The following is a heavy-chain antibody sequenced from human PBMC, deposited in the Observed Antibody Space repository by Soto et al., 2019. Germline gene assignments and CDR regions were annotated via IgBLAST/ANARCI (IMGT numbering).Heavy chain of an antibody. CDR3: AADRITGGEVVAAAYYYYGMDV. CDR1: GFTFTSSA. Sequence: SVKVSCKASGFTFTSSAVQWVRQARGQRLEWIGWIVVGSGNTNYAQKFQERVTITRDMSTSTAYMELSSLRSEDTAVYYCAADRITGGEVVAAAYYYYGMDVWGQGTTVTVSS. J-gene: IGHJ6*02. CDR2: IVVGSGNT. D-gene: IGHD2-15*01. V-gene: IGHV1-58*01.